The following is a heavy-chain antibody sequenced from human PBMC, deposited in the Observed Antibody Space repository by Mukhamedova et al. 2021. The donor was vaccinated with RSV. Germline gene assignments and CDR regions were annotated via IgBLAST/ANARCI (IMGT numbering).Heavy chain of an antibody. Sequence: FTISRDNAKNSLYLQMNSLRAEDTAVYYCASFFGDTAMEPHGENSDYWGQGTLVTVSS. J-gene: IGHJ4*02. CDR3: ASFFGDTAMEPHGENSDY. D-gene: IGHD5-18*01. V-gene: IGHV3-11*03.